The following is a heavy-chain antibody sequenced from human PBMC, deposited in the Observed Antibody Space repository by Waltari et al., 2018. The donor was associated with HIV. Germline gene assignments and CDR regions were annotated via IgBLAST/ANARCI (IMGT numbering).Heavy chain of an antibody. J-gene: IGHJ6*02. D-gene: IGHD3-10*01. CDR2: IYPTGIT. CDR3: ARDGFLGRFYYYGLDV. Sequence: ESGPGLLEPSETLSLTCTVSNYSITGPIYWAWIRQSPGRGLEWIASIYPTGITYYNPSLKTRVTISMDTPTNAFSLRLTSMTAADTAVYYCARDGFLGRFYYYGLDVWGPGTTVIVS. V-gene: IGHV4-38-2*02. CDR1: NYSITGPIY.